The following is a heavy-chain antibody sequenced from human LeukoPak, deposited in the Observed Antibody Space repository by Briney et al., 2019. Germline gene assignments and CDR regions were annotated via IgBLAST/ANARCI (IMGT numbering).Heavy chain of an antibody. J-gene: IGHJ4*02. V-gene: IGHV3-53*01. CDR3: ASHYCSAGSCYFDG. CDR1: GFSISYNY. Sequence: AGGSLRLSCVVSGFSISYNYMSWVRQAPGKGLEWVSVIYSAGDSYYGDAVKGRFIISKDNSKNTVYLQMNRLRPEDTAVYYCASHYCSAGSCYFDGWGQSTLVTVSS. D-gene: IGHD2-8*02. CDR2: IYSAGDS.